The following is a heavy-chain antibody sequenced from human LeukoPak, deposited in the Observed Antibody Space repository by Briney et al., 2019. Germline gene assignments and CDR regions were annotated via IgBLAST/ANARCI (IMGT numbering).Heavy chain of an antibody. Sequence: PGGSLRLSCAASGFTVSSNYMSWVRQAPGKGLEWVSVIYSGGSTYYADSVKGRFTISRDNAKKSLYLQMNSLRDEDTAVYYCARGDSYGAVAAFDIWGQGTMVTASS. CDR2: IYSGGST. CDR3: ARGDSYGAVAAFDI. D-gene: IGHD3-10*01. J-gene: IGHJ3*02. CDR1: GFTVSSNY. V-gene: IGHV3-66*01.